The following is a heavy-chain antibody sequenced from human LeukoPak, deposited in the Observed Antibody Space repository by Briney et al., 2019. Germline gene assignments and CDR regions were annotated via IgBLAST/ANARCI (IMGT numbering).Heavy chain of an antibody. J-gene: IGHJ4*02. Sequence: PSETLSLTCTVSGGSISGFYWSWIRQPPGKGLEWIGYIYYSGSTNYNPSLKSRVAISVDTSENQLSLKLSSVTAADTALYYCARDRGRNGGFDDWGQGTLVTVSS. CDR1: GGSISGFY. D-gene: IGHD3-16*01. CDR3: ARDRGRNGGFDD. CDR2: IYYSGST. V-gene: IGHV4-59*01.